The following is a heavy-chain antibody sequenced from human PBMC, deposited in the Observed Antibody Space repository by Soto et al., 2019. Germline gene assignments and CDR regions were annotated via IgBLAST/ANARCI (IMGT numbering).Heavy chain of an antibody. CDR3: ARAPETPPIFGVVRPYFFDF. J-gene: IGHJ4*02. CDR1: GGSISSGGSY. D-gene: IGHD3-3*01. CDR2: IFYSDSF. Sequence: QVQLQESGPGLVKSSQTLSLTCTVSGGSISSGGSYWSWIRQRPGKGLAGIGYIFYSDSFYYTPSLKGRVVILADTSKNQFTLKLSSVTDADTAVCYCARAPETPPIFGVVRPYFFDFWGQGTLVTVSS. V-gene: IGHV4-31*03.